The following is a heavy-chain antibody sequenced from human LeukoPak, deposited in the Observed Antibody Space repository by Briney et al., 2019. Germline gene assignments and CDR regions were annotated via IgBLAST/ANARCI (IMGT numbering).Heavy chain of an antibody. D-gene: IGHD6-13*01. J-gene: IGHJ4*02. CDR2: ISSSSSYI. Sequence: GGSLRLSCAASGFAFSSYSMNWVRQAPGKGLEWVSSISSSSSYIYYADSVKGRFTISRDNSKNTLYLQMNSLRAEDTAVYYCARDKGVDRIAAAGTFGEVDYWGQGTLVTVSS. V-gene: IGHV3-21*01. CDR1: GFAFSSYS. CDR3: ARDKGVDRIAAAGTFGEVDY.